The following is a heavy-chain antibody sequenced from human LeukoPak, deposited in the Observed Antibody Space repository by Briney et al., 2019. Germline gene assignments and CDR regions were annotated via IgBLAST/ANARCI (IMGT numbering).Heavy chain of an antibody. CDR2: INPSGGST. D-gene: IGHD1-26*01. Sequence: ASVKVSCKASGYTFTTYYMHWVRQAPGQGLEWMGIINPSGGSTTYAQKFQGRVTMTRDTSTSTVYMDLSSLRSEATAVYYCARQKVEWELLPWSAFDIWGQGTMVTVSS. CDR3: ARQKVEWELLPWSAFDI. J-gene: IGHJ3*02. V-gene: IGHV1-46*01. CDR1: GYTFTTYY.